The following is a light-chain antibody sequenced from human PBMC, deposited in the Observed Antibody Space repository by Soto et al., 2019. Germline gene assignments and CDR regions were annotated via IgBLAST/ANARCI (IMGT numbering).Light chain of an antibody. CDR3: QQYYSYPRT. J-gene: IGKJ1*01. Sequence: IRMTQSPSSFSSSTGDRVTITCRASQGISSYLAWYQQKPGKAPKLLIYAASTLQSGVPSRFSGSGSGTDFTLTISCLQSEDFATYYCQQYYSYPRTFGQGTKVDIK. CDR1: QGISSY. V-gene: IGKV1-8*01. CDR2: AAS.